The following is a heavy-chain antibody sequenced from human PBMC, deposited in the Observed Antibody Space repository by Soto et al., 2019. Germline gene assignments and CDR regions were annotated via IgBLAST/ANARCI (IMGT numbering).Heavy chain of an antibody. D-gene: IGHD4-4*01. CDR1: GFTFSTYA. V-gene: IGHV3-30-3*01. CDR2: ISYTGANQ. Sequence: QVRLVESGGGAVQPGDSLRLSCDASGFTFSTYALHWVRQAPGKGLEWVAFISYTGANQYYADSVKGRFTVSRDNSKNIASLQMTSLNPEESAVYYCAIHAFLYSRGAYYDYWGQGTLVTVS. J-gene: IGHJ4*02. CDR3: AIHAFLYSRGAYYDY.